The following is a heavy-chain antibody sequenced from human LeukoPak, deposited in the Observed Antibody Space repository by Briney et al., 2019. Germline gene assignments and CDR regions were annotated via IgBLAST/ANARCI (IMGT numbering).Heavy chain of an antibody. Sequence: SETLSLTCAVYGGSFSGYYWSWIRQPPGKGLEWIGEINHSGSTNYNPSLKSRVTISVDTSKSQFSLKLSSVTAADTAVYYCARWGTYASTSNWFDPWGQGTLVTVSS. V-gene: IGHV4-34*01. CDR3: ARWGTYASTSNWFDP. CDR2: INHSGST. D-gene: IGHD2-2*01. CDR1: GGSFSGYY. J-gene: IGHJ5*02.